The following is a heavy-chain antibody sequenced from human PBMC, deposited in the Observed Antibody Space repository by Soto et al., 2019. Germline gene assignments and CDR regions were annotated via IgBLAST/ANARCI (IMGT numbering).Heavy chain of an antibody. J-gene: IGHJ4*02. D-gene: IGHD3-22*01. V-gene: IGHV1-18*04. CDR1: GYTFTSYG. CDR2: ISAYNGNT. Sequence: ASVKVSCKASGYTFTSYGISWVRQAPGQGLEWMGWISAYNGNTNYAQKLQGRVTMTTDTSTSTAYMELRSLRSGDTAVYYCARGSNGIDYYDSSGYYAQLDYWGQGTLVTVS. CDR3: ARGSNGIDYYDSSGYYAQLDY.